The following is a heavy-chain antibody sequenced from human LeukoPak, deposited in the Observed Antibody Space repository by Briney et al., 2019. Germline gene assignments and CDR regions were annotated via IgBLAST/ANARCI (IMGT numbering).Heavy chain of an antibody. J-gene: IGHJ4*02. Sequence: SVKASCKASGGTFSSYAISWVRQAPGQGLEWMGRIIPIFGTANYAQKFQGGVTITTDESTSTAYMELSSLRSEDTAVYYCARDSAGQPDYYDSSGYFDYWGQGTLVTVSS. CDR1: GGTFSSYA. V-gene: IGHV1-69*05. CDR3: ARDSAGQPDYYDSSGYFDY. CDR2: IIPIFGTA. D-gene: IGHD3-22*01.